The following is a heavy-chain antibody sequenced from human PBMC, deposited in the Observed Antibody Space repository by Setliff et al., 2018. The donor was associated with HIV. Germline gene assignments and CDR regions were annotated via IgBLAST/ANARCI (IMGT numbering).Heavy chain of an antibody. CDR1: GYTFTGYH. CDR3: ARDRGHCSGGYCYRPLLYYFYYMDV. D-gene: IGHD2-15*01. V-gene: IGHV1-2*02. CDR2: INPNIGGYT. Sequence: ASVKVSCKASGYTFTGYHIHWVRQAPGQGLEWMGWINPNIGGYTSYAKKFQGRITMTTDTSIATAYMELRGLTSDDTAIYYCARDRGHCSGGYCYRPLLYYFYYMDVWGKGATVTVSS. J-gene: IGHJ6*03.